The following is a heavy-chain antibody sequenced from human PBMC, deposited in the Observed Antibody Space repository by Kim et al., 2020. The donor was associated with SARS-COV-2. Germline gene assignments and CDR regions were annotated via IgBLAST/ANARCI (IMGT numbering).Heavy chain of an antibody. D-gene: IGHD3-10*01. V-gene: IGHV3-23*03. CDR1: GFTFSSYS. CDR2: IYSGGSST. J-gene: IGHJ3*02. Sequence: GGSLRLSCAASGFTFSSYSMSWVRQAPGKGLEWVSVIYSGGSSTYYADSVKGRFTISRDNSKNTLYLQMNSLRAEDTAVYYCAKKPYGSGSYECVFDIWGQGTMVTVSS. CDR3: AKKPYGSGSYECVFDI.